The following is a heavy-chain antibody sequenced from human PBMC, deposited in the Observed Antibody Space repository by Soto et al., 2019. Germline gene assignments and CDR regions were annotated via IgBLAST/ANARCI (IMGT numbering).Heavy chain of an antibody. Sequence: PGGSLRLSCAASGFTFSDHYMDWVRQAPGKGLEWVGRTRNKANSYTTEYAASVKGRFTISRDDSKNSLYLQMNSLKTEDTAVYYCARACSGGSCLSYGMDVWGQGTTVTVSS. V-gene: IGHV3-72*01. J-gene: IGHJ6*02. CDR2: TRNKANSYTT. CDR1: GFTFSDHY. CDR3: ARACSGGSCLSYGMDV. D-gene: IGHD2-15*01.